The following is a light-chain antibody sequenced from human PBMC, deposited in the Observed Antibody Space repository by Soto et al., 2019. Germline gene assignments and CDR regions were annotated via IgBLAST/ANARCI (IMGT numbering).Light chain of an antibody. CDR2: QAS. V-gene: IGKV1-5*03. J-gene: IGKJ2*01. Sequence: DIQMTQSPSTLSASVGDRVTITCRASQSISTWLAWYQQKPGKAPKCLISQASSIESGVPSRFSGSGSGTAVTLTISSLHPDDFATYDCQQYDSYPYTFGQGTKLEIK. CDR3: QQYDSYPYT. CDR1: QSISTW.